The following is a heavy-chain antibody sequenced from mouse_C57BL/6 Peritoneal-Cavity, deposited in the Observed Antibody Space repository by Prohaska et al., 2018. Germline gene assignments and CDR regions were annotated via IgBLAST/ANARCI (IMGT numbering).Heavy chain of an antibody. D-gene: IGHD1-1*01. CDR2: IRYKANNHAT. J-gene: IGHJ1*03. V-gene: IGHV6-6*01. CDR1: GFTFSDAW. CDR3: YDWYFDV. Sequence: EVKLEESGGGLVQPGGSMKLSCAASGFTFSDAWMDWVRQSPEKGLEWVAEIRYKANNHATYYAESVKGRFTISRDDSKSSVYLQMNSLRAEDTGIYYCYDWYFDVWGTGTTVTVSS.